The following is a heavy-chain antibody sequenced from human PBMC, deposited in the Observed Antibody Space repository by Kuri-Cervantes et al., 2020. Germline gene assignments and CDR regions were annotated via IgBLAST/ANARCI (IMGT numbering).Heavy chain of an antibody. V-gene: IGHV4-34*01. Sequence: SQTLSLTCAVYGGSFSGYYWSWIRQPPGKGLEWIGEINHSGSTNYNPSLKSRVTISVDTSKNQFSLKLSSVTAADTAVYYCARNRRAILQSYYYYYVDVWGRGTTVTVSS. CDR3: ARNRRAILQSYYYYYVDV. J-gene: IGHJ6*03. CDR1: GGSFSGYY. D-gene: IGHD3-3*01. CDR2: INHSGST.